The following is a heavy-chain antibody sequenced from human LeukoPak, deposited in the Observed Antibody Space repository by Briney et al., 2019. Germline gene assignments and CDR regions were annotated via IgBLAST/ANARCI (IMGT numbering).Heavy chain of an antibody. J-gene: IGHJ3*02. CDR1: GYTFTSYA. V-gene: IGHV1-69*13. Sequence: ASVKVSCKASGYTFTSYAMHWVRQAPGQGLEWMGGIIPIFGTANYAQKFQGRVTITADESTSTAYMELSSLRSEDTAVYYCARDFVDHAFDIWGQGTMVTVSS. D-gene: IGHD3-3*01. CDR3: ARDFVDHAFDI. CDR2: IIPIFGTA.